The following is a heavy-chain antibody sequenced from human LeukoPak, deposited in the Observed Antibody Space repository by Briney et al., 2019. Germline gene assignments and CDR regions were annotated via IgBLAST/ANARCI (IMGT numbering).Heavy chain of an antibody. Sequence: PSGTLSLTCAVSGGSVSHSNWWTWVRQSPGKGLEWIGEVHPSEGTNYNPSLKSRVTISLDKPKNQFSLELNSVTAADTAVYYCARAAPIITMIVEYDAFDIWGQGTMVTVSS. D-gene: IGHD3-22*01. CDR3: ARAAPIITMIVEYDAFDI. V-gene: IGHV4-4*02. CDR1: GGSVSHSNW. CDR2: VHPSEGT. J-gene: IGHJ3*02.